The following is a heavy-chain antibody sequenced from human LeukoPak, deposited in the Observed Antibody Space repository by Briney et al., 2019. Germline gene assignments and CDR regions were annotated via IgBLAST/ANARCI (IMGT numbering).Heavy chain of an antibody. D-gene: IGHD5-12*01. CDR1: GVSISSYY. Sequence: SETLSLTCTVSGVSISSYYWSWIRQPPGKGLEWVGYIYTSGSTNYNPSLKSRVTISVDTSKNQFSLKLSSVTAADTAVYYCARRGIVAPWFDPWGQGTLVTVSS. V-gene: IGHV4-4*09. J-gene: IGHJ5*02. CDR3: ARRGIVAPWFDP. CDR2: IYTSGST.